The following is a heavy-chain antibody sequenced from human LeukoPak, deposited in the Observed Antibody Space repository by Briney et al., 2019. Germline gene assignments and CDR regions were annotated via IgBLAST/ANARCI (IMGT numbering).Heavy chain of an antibody. CDR3: ARMMSIPVAGHRPLFDY. CDR2: ISAYNGNT. D-gene: IGHD6-19*01. Sequence: ASVKVSCKASGYTFTSYGINWVRQAPGQGLEWMGWISAYNGNTNYAQKFQDRVTMTTDTSTSTAYMELRSLSSDDTAVYYCARMMSIPVAGHRPLFDYWGQGTLVTVSS. V-gene: IGHV1-18*01. J-gene: IGHJ4*02. CDR1: GYTFTSYG.